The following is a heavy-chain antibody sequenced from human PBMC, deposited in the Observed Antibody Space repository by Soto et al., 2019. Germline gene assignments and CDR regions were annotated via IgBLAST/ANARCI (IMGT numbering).Heavy chain of an antibody. CDR3: ARDSSFYDSSGYPSASWSFDI. Sequence: GASVKVSCKASGYTFTSYGISWVRQAPGQGLEWMGWISPIYGNTSYAQKLQGRVTITADESTTTAYMELSSLRSEDTAVYYCARDSSFYDSSGYPSASWSFDIWGQGTMVTVSS. CDR1: GYTFTSYG. CDR2: ISPIYGNT. V-gene: IGHV1-18*01. J-gene: IGHJ3*02. D-gene: IGHD3-22*01.